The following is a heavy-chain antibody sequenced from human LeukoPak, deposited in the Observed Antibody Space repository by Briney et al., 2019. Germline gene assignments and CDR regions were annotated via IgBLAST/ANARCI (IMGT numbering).Heavy chain of an antibody. CDR2: IRSKTNSYAT. V-gene: IGHV3-73*01. J-gene: IGHJ4*02. Sequence: GGSLRLSCAASGFTFSGSAMHWVRQASGKGLEWVGRIRSKTNSYATAYAASVKGRFTIPRDDSKNTAYLQMNSLKTEDTAVYYCTRYYYDGSGYYYLFDYWGQGTLVTVSS. CDR3: TRYYYDGSGYYYLFDY. D-gene: IGHD3-22*01. CDR1: GFTFSGSA.